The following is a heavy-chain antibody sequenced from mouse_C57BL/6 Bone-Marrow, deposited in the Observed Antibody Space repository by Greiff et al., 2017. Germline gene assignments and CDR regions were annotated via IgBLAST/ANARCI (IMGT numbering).Heavy chain of an antibody. CDR3: ADFLDY. Sequence: EVQLVESGGDLVKPGGSLKLSCAASGFTFSSYGMSWVRQTPDKRLEWVATISSGGSYTYYPDSVKGRFTISRDNAKNTLYLQMSSLKSEDTAMYYCADFLDYWGQGTTLTVSS. CDR1: GFTFSSYG. V-gene: IGHV5-6*01. J-gene: IGHJ2*01. CDR2: ISSGGSYT.